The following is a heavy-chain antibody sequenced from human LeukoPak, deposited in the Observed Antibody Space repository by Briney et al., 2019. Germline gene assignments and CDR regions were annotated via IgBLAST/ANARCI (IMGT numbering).Heavy chain of an antibody. CDR1: GFTFSSHW. Sequence: PGGSLRLSCAASGFTFSSHWMHWVRQAPGKGLVWISRINSDGSNTTYADSVKGRFTISRDNAKNTLYLQMDSLRGDDTAVYYCAKDMGGSYPYDAFDIWGQGTMVTVSS. D-gene: IGHD1-26*01. CDR3: AKDMGGSYPYDAFDI. J-gene: IGHJ3*02. V-gene: IGHV3-74*01. CDR2: INSDGSNT.